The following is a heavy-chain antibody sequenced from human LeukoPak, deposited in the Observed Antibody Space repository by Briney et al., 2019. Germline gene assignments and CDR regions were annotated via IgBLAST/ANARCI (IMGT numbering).Heavy chain of an antibody. CDR3: ARAQPYYDSSGYSDFDY. Sequence: ASVKVSCKASGYIFTSYGISWVRQAPGQGLEWMGWINAYNGDTNYAQKFQGRVTMTTDTSTSTAYMELRSLRSEDTAVYYCARAQPYYDSSGYSDFDYWGQGTLVTVSS. V-gene: IGHV1-18*01. CDR2: INAYNGDT. D-gene: IGHD3-22*01. CDR1: GYIFTSYG. J-gene: IGHJ4*02.